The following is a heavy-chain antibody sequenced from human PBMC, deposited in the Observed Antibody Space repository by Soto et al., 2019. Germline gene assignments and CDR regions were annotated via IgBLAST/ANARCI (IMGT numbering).Heavy chain of an antibody. J-gene: IGHJ4*02. D-gene: IGHD3-10*01. Sequence: PSETLSLTCTVSGGSISSYYWSWIRQPPGKGLGWIGYIYYSGSTNCNPSLKSRVTISVDTSKNQFSLKLSSVTAADTAVYYCAREVRGGPDYWGQGTLVTVSS. CDR2: IYYSGST. CDR3: AREVRGGPDY. CDR1: GGSISSYY. V-gene: IGHV4-59*01.